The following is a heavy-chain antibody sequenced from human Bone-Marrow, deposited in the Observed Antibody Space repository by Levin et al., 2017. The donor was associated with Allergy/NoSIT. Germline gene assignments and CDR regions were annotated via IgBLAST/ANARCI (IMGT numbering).Heavy chain of an antibody. CDR1: GFTFTTYA. V-gene: IGHV3-33*01. CDR3: ARDSVEVVEPAPDDNNQPSLLMDV. CDR2: IWYDGSNE. J-gene: IGHJ6*02. Sequence: SCATSGFTFTTYAMHWVRQAPGKGLEWTAVIWYDGSNEYYADSVRGRFTISRDNSKNTLYLQMNSLRAEDTAVYFCARDSVEVVEPAPDDNNQPSLLMDVWGQGTTVIVSS. D-gene: IGHD3-22*01.